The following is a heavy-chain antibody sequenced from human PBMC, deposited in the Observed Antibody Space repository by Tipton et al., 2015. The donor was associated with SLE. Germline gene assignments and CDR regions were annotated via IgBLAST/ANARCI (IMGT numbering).Heavy chain of an antibody. D-gene: IGHD3-22*01. CDR1: GDSISSGGYY. V-gene: IGHV4-31*03. Sequence: TLSLTCTVSGDSISSGGYYWSWIRQHPGKGLEWIGYIYFSGSTYYNPSLKSRAIISIDTSKNQFSLKLSSVTAADTAVYYCARGGKYYDTGRFFDYWGQGTLVTVSS. J-gene: IGHJ4*02. CDR3: ARGGKYYDTGRFFDY. CDR2: IYFSGST.